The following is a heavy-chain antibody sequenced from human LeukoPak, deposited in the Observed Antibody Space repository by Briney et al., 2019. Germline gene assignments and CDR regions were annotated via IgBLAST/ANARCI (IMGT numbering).Heavy chain of an antibody. D-gene: IGHD5-24*01. Sequence: PGGSLRLSCAASGLTFSTYGMHWVRQAPGKGLEWVAVISYDGSNKYYADSVKGRFTISRDNSKNTLYLQMNSLRAEDTAVYYCAKDQAIGRDGYNSLRYYFDYWGQGTLVTVSS. J-gene: IGHJ4*02. V-gene: IGHV3-30*18. CDR3: AKDQAIGRDGYNSLRYYFDY. CDR1: GLTFSTYG. CDR2: ISYDGSNK.